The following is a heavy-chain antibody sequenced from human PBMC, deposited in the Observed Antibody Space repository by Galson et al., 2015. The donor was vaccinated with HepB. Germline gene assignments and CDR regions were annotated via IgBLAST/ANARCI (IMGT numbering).Heavy chain of an antibody. CDR1: GFTFSDYY. CDR3: ARDTYYYGSGSHNFDY. CDR2: ISSSSSYT. Sequence: SLRLSCAASGFTFSDYYMSWIRQAPGKGLEWVSYISSSSSYTNYADSVKGRFTISRDNAKNSLYLQMNSLRAEDTAVYYCARDTYYYGSGSHNFDYWGQGTLVTVSS. J-gene: IGHJ4*02. D-gene: IGHD3-10*01. V-gene: IGHV3-11*06.